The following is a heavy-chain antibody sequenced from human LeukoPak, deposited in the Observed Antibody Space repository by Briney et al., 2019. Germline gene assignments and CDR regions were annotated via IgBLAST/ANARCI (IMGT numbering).Heavy chain of an antibody. CDR2: ISSSSSYI. J-gene: IGHJ3*02. CDR1: GFTFSSYS. Sequence: GGSLRLSCAASGFTFSSYSMNWVRQAPGKGLEWVSSISSSSSYIYYADSVKGRFTISRDNAKNSLYLQMNSLRAEDTAVYYCAREEYSSGWCTVHDAFDIWGQGTMVTVSS. CDR3: AREEYSSGWCTVHDAFDI. V-gene: IGHV3-21*01. D-gene: IGHD6-19*01.